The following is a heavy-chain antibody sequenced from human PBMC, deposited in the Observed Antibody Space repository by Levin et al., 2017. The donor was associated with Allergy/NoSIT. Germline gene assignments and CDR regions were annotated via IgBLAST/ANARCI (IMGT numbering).Heavy chain of an antibody. CDR2: INHSGST. CDR3: AREGFGELVRTLGAFDS. Sequence: PSETLSLTCAVYGGSFSGYYWSWIRQPPGKGLEWIGEINHSGSTNYNPSLKSRVTISVDTSKNQFSLKLSSVTAADTAVYYCAREGFGELVRTLGAFDSWGQGTMVTVSS. V-gene: IGHV4-34*01. CDR1: GGSFSGYY. J-gene: IGHJ3*02. D-gene: IGHD3-10*01.